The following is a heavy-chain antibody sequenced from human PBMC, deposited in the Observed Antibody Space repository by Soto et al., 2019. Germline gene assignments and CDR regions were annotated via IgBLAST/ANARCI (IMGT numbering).Heavy chain of an antibody. Sequence: SGPTLVNPTQTLTLTCTFSGFSLSTSGVGVGWIRQPPGKALEWLALIYWNDDKRYSPSLKSRLTITKDTSKNQVVLTMTNMDPVDTATYYCAHIGVVSLLTADVPWFDPWGQGTLVTVSS. J-gene: IGHJ5*02. V-gene: IGHV2-5*01. CDR1: GFSLSTSGVG. CDR2: IYWNDDK. D-gene: IGHD3-22*01. CDR3: AHIGVVSLLTADVPWFDP.